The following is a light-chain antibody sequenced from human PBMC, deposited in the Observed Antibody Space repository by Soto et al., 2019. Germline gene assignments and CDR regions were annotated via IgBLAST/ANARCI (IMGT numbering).Light chain of an antibody. Sequence: QSALIQPPSASGTPGQSVTISCSGSTSNIVSSSVYWYQQLTGTAPKVVIYENNSRPSGFPDRFSGSKSGTSASLALSGLRSEAEADDYCATLDDSLSGPVFGGGTKVTVL. CDR1: TSNIVSSS. J-gene: IGLJ2*01. CDR2: ENN. CDR3: ATLDDSLSGPV. V-gene: IGLV1-47*01.